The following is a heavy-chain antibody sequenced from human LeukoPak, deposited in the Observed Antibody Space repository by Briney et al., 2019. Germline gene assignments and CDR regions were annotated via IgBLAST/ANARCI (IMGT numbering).Heavy chain of an antibody. CDR3: ARCILSGGYYDHFDY. J-gene: IGHJ4*02. CDR2: ITGSGGTT. V-gene: IGHV3-23*01. Sequence: GGSLRLSCAASGFAFSNYGMNWVRQAPGKGLEWVSGITGSGGTTYYADSVKGRFTISRDNSKNTLYLQMNSPRAEDTAVYYCARCILSGGYYDHFDYWGQGTLVTASS. D-gene: IGHD3-22*01. CDR1: GFAFSNYG.